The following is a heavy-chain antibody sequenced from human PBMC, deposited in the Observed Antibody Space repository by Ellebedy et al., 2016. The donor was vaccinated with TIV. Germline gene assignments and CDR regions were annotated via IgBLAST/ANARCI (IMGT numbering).Heavy chain of an antibody. CDR1: GDSIGSVRHS. D-gene: IGHD6-19*01. J-gene: IGHJ4*02. V-gene: IGHV4-39*07. Sequence: SETLSLTCTVSGDSIGSVRHSWGWIRQPPGKGLEWIGSIYFIGHTYYNPSLQGRVTISVDTSKNQFSLSLSSVTAADTAVYYCAEGRSGWYYFDYWGQGTPVTVSS. CDR3: AEGRSGWYYFDY. CDR2: IYFIGHT.